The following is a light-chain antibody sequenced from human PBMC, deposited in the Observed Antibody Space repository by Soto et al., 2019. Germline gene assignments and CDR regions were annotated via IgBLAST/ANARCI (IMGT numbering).Light chain of an antibody. CDR1: SSGVGGYNY. Sequence: SVLTQPAAVAGSPGQSVTISCTGTSSGVGGYNYVSWYPQHPGKAPKLMIYYGSNRASGGSNRFSGSKAGNTASLTHPWLQAEDEADYYCSSYTSSSTLVFGTGTKVTV. V-gene: IGLV2-14*01. CDR2: YGS. CDR3: SSYTSSSTLV. J-gene: IGLJ1*01.